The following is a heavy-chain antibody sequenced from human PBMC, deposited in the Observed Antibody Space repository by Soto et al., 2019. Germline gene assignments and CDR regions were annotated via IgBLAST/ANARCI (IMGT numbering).Heavy chain of an antibody. D-gene: IGHD3-9*01. CDR1: GFTFNTYD. J-gene: IGHJ4*02. Sequence: GTLRLSCAASGFTFNTYDMTWVRQTPGKGLEWVSFITTRGARTYYADTVRGRFTISTDSSRNTLYLQMNSLTPDDTAVYFCERYRSDGSAPFDYWGQGTRVTV. V-gene: IGHV3-23*01. CDR2: ITTRGART. CDR3: ERYRSDGSAPFDY.